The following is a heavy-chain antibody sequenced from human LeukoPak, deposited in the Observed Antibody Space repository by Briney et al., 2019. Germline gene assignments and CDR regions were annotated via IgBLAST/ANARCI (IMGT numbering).Heavy chain of an antibody. D-gene: IGHD2-2*01. CDR3: ARREDIVLVPTHAFDI. Sequence: SETLSLTCTVSGGSISSSRYYWGWIRQPPGKGLEWIGTMYYSGSTYYNPSLKSRVTISVDTSKKQFSLQLSSVTAADTAVYYCARREDIVLVPTHAFDIWGQGTMVTVSS. V-gene: IGHV4-39*01. J-gene: IGHJ3*02. CDR2: MYYSGST. CDR1: GGSISSSRYY.